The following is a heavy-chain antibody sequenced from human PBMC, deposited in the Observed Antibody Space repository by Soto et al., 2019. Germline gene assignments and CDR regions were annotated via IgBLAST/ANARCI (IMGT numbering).Heavy chain of an antibody. Sequence: EVQLVESGGGLVKPGGSLRLSCAASGLTSSSYSMNWVRQAPGKGLGWVSSISSSSSYIYYADSVKGRFTISRDNAKNSLYLQMNSLRAEDTAVYYCARDLPFGSGSYYYWGQGTLVTVSS. D-gene: IGHD3-10*01. CDR3: ARDLPFGSGSYYY. J-gene: IGHJ4*02. CDR1: GLTSSSYS. CDR2: ISSSSSYI. V-gene: IGHV3-21*01.